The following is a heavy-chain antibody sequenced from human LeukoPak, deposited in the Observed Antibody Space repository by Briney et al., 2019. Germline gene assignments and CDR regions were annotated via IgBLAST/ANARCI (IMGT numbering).Heavy chain of an antibody. J-gene: IGHJ4*02. CDR1: GGSISSSSYY. Sequence: SETLSLTCTVSGGSISSSSYYWAWIRQPPGKGLEWIGSIYYSGNTYYKSSLKSRVTIAVDTSKNQFSLRLRSVTAADTAVYYCARDCSSTSCYGEPRLTYWGQGILVTVSS. V-gene: IGHV4-39*07. CDR2: IYYSGNT. CDR3: ARDCSSTSCYGEPRLTY. D-gene: IGHD2-2*01.